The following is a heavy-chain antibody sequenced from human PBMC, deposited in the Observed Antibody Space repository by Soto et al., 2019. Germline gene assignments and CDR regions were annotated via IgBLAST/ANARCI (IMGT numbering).Heavy chain of an antibody. D-gene: IGHD3-3*01. CDR1: GYTFTGYD. Sequence: ASVKVSCKASGYTFTGYDINWVRQATGQGLEWMGWMNPNSGNTGYAQKFQGRVTMTRNTSISTAYMELSSLRTEDTAVYFCAMGREYDFWSGYYIEMDYWGQGTQVTVSS. CDR3: AMGREYDFWSGYYIEMDY. CDR2: MNPNSGNT. V-gene: IGHV1-8*01. J-gene: IGHJ4*02.